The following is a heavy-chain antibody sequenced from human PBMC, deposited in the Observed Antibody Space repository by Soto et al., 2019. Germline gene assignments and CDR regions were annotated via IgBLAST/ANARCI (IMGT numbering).Heavy chain of an antibody. Sequence: ASVKVSCKASGYTFTSYDINWVRQATGQGLEWMGWMNPNSGNTGYAQKFQGRVTMTRNTSISTAYMELSSLRSEDTAVYYCARSPPGDQRARMTNYYYYYYMDVWGKGTTVTVSS. V-gene: IGHV1-8*01. CDR1: GYTFTSYD. CDR2: MNPNSGNT. D-gene: IGHD3-10*01. CDR3: ARSPPGDQRARMTNYYYYYYMDV. J-gene: IGHJ6*03.